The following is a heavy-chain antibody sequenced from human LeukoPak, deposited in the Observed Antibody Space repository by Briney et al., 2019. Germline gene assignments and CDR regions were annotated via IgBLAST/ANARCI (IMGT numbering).Heavy chain of an antibody. CDR3: AKGHGSTWYDGLYYFDY. CDR1: GFTFSSYG. D-gene: IGHD6-13*01. J-gene: IGHJ4*02. CDR2: ISGSGGFT. V-gene: IGHV3-23*01. Sequence: PGRSLRLSCAASGFTFSSYGMSWVRQAPGKGLEWVSGISGSGGFTYYTDSLKGRFTISRDNSKNMLYLQMNSLRVEDTAVYYCAKGHGSTWYDGLYYFDYWGQGTLVTVSS.